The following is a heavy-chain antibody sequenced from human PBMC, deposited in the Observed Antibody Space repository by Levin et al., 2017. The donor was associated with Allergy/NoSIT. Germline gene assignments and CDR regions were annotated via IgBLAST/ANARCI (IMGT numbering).Heavy chain of an antibody. D-gene: IGHD6-6*01. Sequence: SETLSLTCAISGDSVSSENVAWNWIRHSPSRGLEWLGRTYYRSRWYTDYTLSVRRRLTIYPDTSKNHFSLQLNSVTFEDAAVYYCARGHSTSPTSYFDYWGQGVLVTVSS. CDR2: TYYRSRWYT. CDR1: GDSVSSENVA. CDR3: ARGHSTSPTSYFDY. J-gene: IGHJ4*02. V-gene: IGHV6-1*01.